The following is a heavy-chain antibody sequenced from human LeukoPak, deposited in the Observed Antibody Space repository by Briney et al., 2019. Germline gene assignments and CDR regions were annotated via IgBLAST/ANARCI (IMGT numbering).Heavy chain of an antibody. D-gene: IGHD5-24*01. Sequence: PSETLSLTCTVSGGSISSSSYYWGWIRQPPGKGLEWIGSIYYSGSTYYNPSLKSRVTISVDTSKNQFSLKLSSVTAADTAVYYCARIEDYYYYMDVWGKGTTVTVSS. CDR1: GGSISSSSYY. J-gene: IGHJ6*03. CDR3: ARIEDYYYYMDV. CDR2: IYYSGST. V-gene: IGHV4-39*07.